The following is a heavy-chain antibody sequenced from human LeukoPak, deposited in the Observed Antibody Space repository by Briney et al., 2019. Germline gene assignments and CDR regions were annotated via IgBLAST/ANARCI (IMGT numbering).Heavy chain of an antibody. D-gene: IGHD2-15*01. CDR2: ISTTSSYI. CDR1: GFTFSSYS. CDR3: ARDFGYCSGGSCFDAFDI. J-gene: IGHJ3*02. V-gene: IGHV3-21*01. Sequence: GRSLRLSCAASGFTFSSYSMNWVRQAPGKGLEWVSSISTTSSYIYYADSVKGRFTISRDNAKNSLYLQMNSLRAEDTAVYYCARDFGYCSGGSCFDAFDIWGQGTMVTVSS.